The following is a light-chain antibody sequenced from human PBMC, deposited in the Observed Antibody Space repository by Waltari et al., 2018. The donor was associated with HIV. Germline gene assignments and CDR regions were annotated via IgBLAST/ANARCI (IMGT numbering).Light chain of an antibody. CDR2: DVT. J-gene: IGLJ2*01. V-gene: IGLV2-23*02. CDR1: SSHVGNYTY. CDR3: CSYAGSSTFV. Sequence: QSALTQPASVSGSPGQSITISCTGTSSHVGNYTYVSWYQQPPGKAPKLMVYDVTKRPSGVSNRFSGSKSGNTASLTISGLQAEDEADYYCCSYAGSSTFVFGGGTKLTVL.